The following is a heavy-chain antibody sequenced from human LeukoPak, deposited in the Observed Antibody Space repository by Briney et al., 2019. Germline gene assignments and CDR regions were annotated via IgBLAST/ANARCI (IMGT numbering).Heavy chain of an antibody. J-gene: IGHJ4*02. CDR2: INPSGGST. V-gene: IGHV1-46*03. D-gene: IGHD3-22*01. Sequence: GASVKVSCKXSGYTFTSYYMHWVRQAPRQGLEWMGIINPSGGSTSYAQKFQGRVTMTRDTSTSTVYMELSSLRSEDTAVYYCARAGNYYDSSGYLYYFDYWGQGTLVTVSS. CDR1: GYTFTSYY. CDR3: ARAGNYYDSSGYLYYFDY.